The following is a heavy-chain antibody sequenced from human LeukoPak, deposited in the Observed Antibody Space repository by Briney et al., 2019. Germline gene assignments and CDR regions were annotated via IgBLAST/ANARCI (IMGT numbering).Heavy chain of an antibody. V-gene: IGHV3-21*01. CDR2: ISSSSNYI. J-gene: IGHJ4*02. Sequence: GGSLRLSCAASGFTFSSYSMNWVRQAPGKGLEWVSSISSSSNYIYYADSVKGRFTISRDNAKNSLYLQMNSLRAEDTAVYYCARDFGLMVYAIQYYFDYWGQGTLVTVSS. D-gene: IGHD2-8*01. CDR3: ARDFGLMVYAIQYYFDY. CDR1: GFTFSSYS.